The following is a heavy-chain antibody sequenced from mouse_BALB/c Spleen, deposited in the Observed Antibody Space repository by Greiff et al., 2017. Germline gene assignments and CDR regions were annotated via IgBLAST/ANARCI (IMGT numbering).Heavy chain of an antibody. V-gene: IGHV1S137*01. Sequence: LVESGAELVRPGVSVKISCKGSGYTFTDYAMHWVKQSHAKSLEWIGVISTYYGDASYNQKFKGKATMTVDKSSSTAYMELARLTSEDSAIYYCARGYYGSPPWFAYWGQGTLVTVSA. J-gene: IGHJ3*01. CDR2: ISTYYGDA. CDR3: ARGYYGSPPWFAY. D-gene: IGHD1-1*01. CDR1: GYTFTDYA.